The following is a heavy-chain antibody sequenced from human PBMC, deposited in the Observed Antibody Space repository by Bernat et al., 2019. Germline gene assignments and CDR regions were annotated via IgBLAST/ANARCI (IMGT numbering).Heavy chain of an antibody. D-gene: IGHD5-12*01. J-gene: IGHJ4*02. V-gene: IGHV4-39*01. Sequence: QLQLQESGPGLVKPSETPSLTCTVSGGSISSSSYYWGWIRQPPGKGLEWIGSIYYSGSTYYNPSLKSRVTISVTTSKIQFSLKSSSVTAADTAMDYCASERYSGYDHVDYWSQGTMVTGS. CDR3: ASERYSGYDHVDY. CDR2: IYYSGST. CDR1: GGSISSSSYY.